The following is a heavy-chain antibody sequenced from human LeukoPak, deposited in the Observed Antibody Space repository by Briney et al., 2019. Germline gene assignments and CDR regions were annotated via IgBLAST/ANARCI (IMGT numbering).Heavy chain of an antibody. J-gene: IGHJ4*02. CDR2: ISWNSGSI. D-gene: IGHD6-19*01. V-gene: IGHV3-9*01. CDR1: GFTFDDYA. CDR3: AKDSDSSGWQTFYYFDY. Sequence: GGSLRLSCAASGFTFDDYAMHWVRQAPGKGLEWFSGISWNSGSIGYADSVKGRFTISRDNAKNSLYLQMNSLRAEDTALYYCAKDSDSSGWQTFYYFDYWGQGTLVTVSS.